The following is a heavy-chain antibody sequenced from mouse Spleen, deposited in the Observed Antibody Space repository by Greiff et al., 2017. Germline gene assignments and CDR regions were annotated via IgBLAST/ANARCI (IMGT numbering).Heavy chain of an antibody. Sequence: EVHLVESGGGLVKPGGSLKLSCAASGFTFSSYAMSWVRQTPEKRLEWVATISSGGSYTYYPDSVKGRFTISRDNAKNTLYLQMSSLRSEDTAMYYCARRDDGYSYYFDYWGQGTTLTVSS. V-gene: IGHV5-9-3*01. J-gene: IGHJ2*01. CDR2: ISSGGSYT. CDR3: ARRDDGYSYYFDY. D-gene: IGHD2-3*01. CDR1: GFTFSSYA.